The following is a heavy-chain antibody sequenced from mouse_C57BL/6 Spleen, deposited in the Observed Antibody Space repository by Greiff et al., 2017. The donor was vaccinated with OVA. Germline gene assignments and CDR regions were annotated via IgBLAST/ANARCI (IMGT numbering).Heavy chain of an antibody. CDR2: IYPRSGNT. D-gene: IGHD1-1*01. CDR3: AGNYGSSSLFDY. J-gene: IGHJ2*01. CDR1: GYTFTSYG. Sequence: QVQLQQSGAELARPGASVKLYCKASGYTFTSYGISWVKQRTGQGLEWIGEIYPRSGNTYYNEKFKGKATLTADKSSSTAYMELRSLTSEDSAVYFCAGNYGSSSLFDYWGQGTTLTVSS. V-gene: IGHV1-81*01.